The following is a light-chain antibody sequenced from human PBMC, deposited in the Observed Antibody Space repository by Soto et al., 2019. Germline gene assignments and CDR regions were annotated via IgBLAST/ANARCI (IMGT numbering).Light chain of an antibody. J-gene: IGKJ3*01. V-gene: IGKV3-20*01. CDR2: GAS. CDR3: QEFGSSPGFT. Sequence: DIVLTQSPGTLSLSPGERATLSCRASQSINSRYLAWYQQKPGQAPGLLIYGASSMTTGIPDRFSGSGSGADFTLTISRLEAQDFAVYYCQEFGSSPGFTFGPGTKVDIK. CDR1: QSINSRY.